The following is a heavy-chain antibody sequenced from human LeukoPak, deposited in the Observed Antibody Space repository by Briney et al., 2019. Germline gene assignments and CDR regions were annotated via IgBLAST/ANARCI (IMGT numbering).Heavy chain of an antibody. Sequence: ASVKVTCKASGYTFTRYPINWVRQAPGQGLEWMGWINTNTGNPTYAQGFTGRLVLSLDTSVSTAYLQISSLKAEDTAVYYCARITMVDPNWGQGTLVTVSS. CDR3: ARITMVDPN. V-gene: IGHV7-4-1*02. CDR2: INTNTGNP. D-gene: IGHD4/OR15-4a*01. CDR1: GYTFTRYP. J-gene: IGHJ4*02.